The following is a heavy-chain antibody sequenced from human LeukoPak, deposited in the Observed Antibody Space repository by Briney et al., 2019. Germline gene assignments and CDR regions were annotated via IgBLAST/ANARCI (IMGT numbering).Heavy chain of an antibody. V-gene: IGHV3-7*01. D-gene: IGHD2-2*01. CDR3: ARGGTMSPLDY. J-gene: IGHJ4*02. CDR2: INQDGSEK. CDR1: GFTFSSYW. Sequence: GGSLRLSCAASGFTFSSYWMSWVRQAPGKGLKWVANINQDGSEKYYVDSVRGRFTISRDNAKNSLHLQMNSLRGEDTAVYCCARGGTMSPLDYWGQGTLVTVSS.